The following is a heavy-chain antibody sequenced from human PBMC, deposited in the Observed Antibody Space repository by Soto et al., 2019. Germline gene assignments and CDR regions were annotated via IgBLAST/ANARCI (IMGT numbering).Heavy chain of an antibody. Sequence: GESLKISCQGFGYSFTNSWIGWLRQMPGKGLEWMGIIYPGDSDTRYSPSFKGQVTISADKSTSTAYLQWSSLKASDTAMYYCARGYCGTTNCYYHWFDPWGQGTRVTVSS. V-gene: IGHV5-51*01. CDR2: IYPGDSDT. CDR1: GYSFTNSW. J-gene: IGHJ5*02. D-gene: IGHD2-2*01. CDR3: ARGYCGTTNCYYHWFDP.